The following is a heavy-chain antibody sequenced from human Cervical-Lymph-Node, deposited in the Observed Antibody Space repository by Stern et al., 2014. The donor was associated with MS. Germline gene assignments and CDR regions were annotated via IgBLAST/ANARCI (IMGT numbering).Heavy chain of an antibody. CDR3: VRAREGYYFDY. CDR2: LEWDGDK. Sequence: GHSGPALVNPTQTLTLTCTFSGISLSTTGMCLSWIRQPPGKALEWRALLEWDGDKYYSTALKTRLTISKDTSKNQVVLTMTNMAPLDTATYFCVRAREGYYFDYWGQGIPVTVSS. J-gene: IGHJ4*02. V-gene: IGHV2-70*01. CDR1: GISLSTTGMC. D-gene: IGHD2-21*01.